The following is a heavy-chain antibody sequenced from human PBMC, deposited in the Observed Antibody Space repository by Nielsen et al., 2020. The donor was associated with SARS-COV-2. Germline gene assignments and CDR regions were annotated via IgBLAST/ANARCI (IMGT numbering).Heavy chain of an antibody. V-gene: IGHV6-1*01. CDR3: TRDPGYYHGMDV. J-gene: IGHJ6*02. CDR1: GDNVSSNSVA. CDR2: IYYRSKWFY. Sequence: SQTLSLTCVISGDNVSSNSVAWNWIRQSPSRGLEWLGRIYYRSKWFYEYATFVRSRITIDPDTSKNHFSLHLNSVTSEDTAMYYCTRDPGYYHGMDVWGQGTTVIVSS.